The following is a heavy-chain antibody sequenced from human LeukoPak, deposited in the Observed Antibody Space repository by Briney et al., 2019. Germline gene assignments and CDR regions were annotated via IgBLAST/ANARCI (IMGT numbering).Heavy chain of an antibody. CDR2: ISYDGSNK. D-gene: IGHD6-19*01. V-gene: IGHV3-30-3*01. CDR1: GFTFSSYA. Sequence: PGRSLRLSCAASGFTFSSYAMHWVRQAPGKGLEWVAVISYDGSNKYYADSVKGRFTISRDNSKNTLYLQMNSLRAEDTAVYYCARLYSGPIAVAGIGGIDYWGQGTLVTVSS. CDR3: ARLYSGPIAVAGIGGIDY. J-gene: IGHJ4*02.